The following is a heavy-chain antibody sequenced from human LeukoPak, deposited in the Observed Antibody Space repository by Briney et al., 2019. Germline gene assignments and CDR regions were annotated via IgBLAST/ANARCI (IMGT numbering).Heavy chain of an antibody. V-gene: IGHV4-61*01. CDR1: GDSVSSDYYY. CDR3: AALDNYFDP. CDR2: IYFSGST. Sequence: SETLSLTCTVSGDSVSSDYYYWSWLRQPPGKGLEWIAYIYFSGSTNYNPSLKSRVTISVDTSINQFSVNVTSVTAADTAMYCWAALDNYFDPWGRGTLVTVSS. J-gene: IGHJ5*02. D-gene: IGHD3-3*02.